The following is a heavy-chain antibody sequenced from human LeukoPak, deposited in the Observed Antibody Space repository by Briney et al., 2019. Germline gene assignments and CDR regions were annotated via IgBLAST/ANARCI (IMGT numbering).Heavy chain of an antibody. CDR3: ARRASSYDYVWGSWFDP. Sequence: PSETLSLTCTVSGGSISSYYWSWIRQPPGKGLEWIGYIYYSGSTNYNPSLKSRVTISVDTSKNQFSLKLSSVTAADTAVYYCARRASSYDYVWGSWFDPCGQGTLVTVSS. CDR2: IYYSGST. V-gene: IGHV4-59*08. CDR1: GGSISSYY. J-gene: IGHJ5*02. D-gene: IGHD3-16*01.